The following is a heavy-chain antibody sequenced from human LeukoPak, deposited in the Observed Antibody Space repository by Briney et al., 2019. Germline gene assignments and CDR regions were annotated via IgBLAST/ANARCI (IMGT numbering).Heavy chain of an antibody. Sequence: SQTLSLTCTVSGGSISSGGYYWSWIRQHPGKGLEWIGYIYYSGSTNYNPSLKSRVTISVDTSKNQFSLKLSSVTAADAAVYYCARGLTDAYCGGDCYSPYYYYGMDVWGQGTTVTVSS. CDR1: GGSISSGGYY. D-gene: IGHD2-21*02. CDR2: IYYSGST. V-gene: IGHV4-31*03. J-gene: IGHJ6*02. CDR3: ARGLTDAYCGGDCYSPYYYYGMDV.